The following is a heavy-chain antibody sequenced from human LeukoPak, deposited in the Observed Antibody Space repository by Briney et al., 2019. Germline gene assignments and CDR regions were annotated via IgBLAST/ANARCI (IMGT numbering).Heavy chain of an antibody. CDR2: IYPGDSDT. V-gene: IGHV5-51*01. CDR1: GYSFTSYW. J-gene: IGHJ4*02. CDR3: ARQPYSGSSLAPFDY. D-gene: IGHD1-26*01. Sequence: GESLQISCQGSGYSFTSYWIGWVRQLPGKGLEWMGIIYPGDSDTRYSPSFQGQVTISVDKSISTAYLQWSSLKASDTAMYYSARQPYSGSSLAPFDYWGQGTLVTVSS.